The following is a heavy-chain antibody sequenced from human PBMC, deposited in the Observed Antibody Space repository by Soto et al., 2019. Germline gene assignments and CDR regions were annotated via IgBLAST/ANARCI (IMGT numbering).Heavy chain of an antibody. CDR3: EYMPCSGGSCYGVSFSGMDV. V-gene: IGHV2-5*02. D-gene: IGHD2-15*01. J-gene: IGHJ6*02. Sequence: QITLKESGPTLVKPTQTLTLTCTFSGFSLSTSGVGVAWIRQPPGEALEWLAIIYWDADKRYRTPLESRLTITKYPSKNQVVLTMTHMNSVDTATDYCEYMPCSGGSCYGVSFSGMDVWGQGTKVTVSS. CDR1: GFSLSTSGVG. CDR2: IYWDADK.